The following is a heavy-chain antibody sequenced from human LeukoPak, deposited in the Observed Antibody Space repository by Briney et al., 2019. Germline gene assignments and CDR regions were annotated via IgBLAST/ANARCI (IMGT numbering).Heavy chain of an antibody. CDR3: ARPPLYGEDY. CDR1: GFTFSSYW. J-gene: IGHJ4*02. D-gene: IGHD2-8*01. CDR2: INNDGSST. Sequence: GGSLRLSCAASGFTFSSYWMHWVRQAPGKGLVWVSRINNDGSSTNYADSVKGRFTISRDNAKNTLYLQMNSLRAEDTAVYYCARPPLYGEDYWGQGTLVTVSS. V-gene: IGHV3-74*01.